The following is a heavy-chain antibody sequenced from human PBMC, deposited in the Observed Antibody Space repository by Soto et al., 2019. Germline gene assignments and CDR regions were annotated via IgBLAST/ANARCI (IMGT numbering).Heavy chain of an antibody. CDR1: GASINSGGYY. D-gene: IGHD4-17*01. Sequence: SSETLSLTCTVSGASINSGGYYWSWIRQLPGKGLEWIGYIYFSGSTYYNPSLESLVKISLDTSQNQFSLKLNSVTASDTYVYYCATGDALEALLAYWGQGTLVTDST. V-gene: IGHV4-31*01. CDR3: ATGDALEALLAY. CDR2: IYFSGST. J-gene: IGHJ4*02.